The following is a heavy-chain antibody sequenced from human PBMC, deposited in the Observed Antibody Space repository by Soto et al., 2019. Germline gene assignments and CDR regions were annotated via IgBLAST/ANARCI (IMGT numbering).Heavy chain of an antibody. D-gene: IGHD3-10*01. CDR1: GGSFSGYY. CDR2: INHSGST. V-gene: IGHV4-34*01. CDR3: AKVKYYYGSGSLNWFDP. Sequence: SETLSLTCAVYGGSFSGYYWSRIRQPPGKGLEWIGEINHSGSTNYNPSLKSRVTISVDTSKNQFSLKLSSVTAADTAVYYCAKVKYYYGSGSLNWFDPWGQGTLVTVSS. J-gene: IGHJ5*02.